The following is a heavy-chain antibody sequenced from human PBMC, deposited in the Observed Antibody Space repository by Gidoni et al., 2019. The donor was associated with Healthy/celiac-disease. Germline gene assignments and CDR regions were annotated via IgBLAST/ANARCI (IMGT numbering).Heavy chain of an antibody. Sequence: EGQLLEAGGGWVQPGGSLRLSCAAAGFTLSSYARSWVRQAPGKGLEWVSAIRGSGGGTYYAASVQGRFTISSDNPTNTLSLQMNSLRAEDTAVYYCANTEHDYGDYVREGWFDPWGQGTLVTVSS. CDR1: GFTLSSYA. V-gene: IGHV3-23*01. J-gene: IGHJ5*02. D-gene: IGHD4-17*01. CDR3: ANTEHDYGDYVREGWFDP. CDR2: IRGSGGGT.